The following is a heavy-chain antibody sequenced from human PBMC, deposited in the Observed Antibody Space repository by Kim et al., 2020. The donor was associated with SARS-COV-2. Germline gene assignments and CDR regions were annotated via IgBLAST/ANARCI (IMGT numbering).Heavy chain of an antibody. CDR3: ARGSYGSSGWYEGWCYFDY. Sequence: SVKVSCKASGGTFSSYAISWVRQAPGQGLEWMGGIIPIFGTANYAQKFQGRVTITADESTSTAYMELSSLRSEDTAVYYCARGSYGSSGWYEGWCYFDYWGQGTLVTVSS. V-gene: IGHV1-69*13. J-gene: IGHJ4*02. D-gene: IGHD6-19*01. CDR1: GGTFSSYA. CDR2: IIPIFGTA.